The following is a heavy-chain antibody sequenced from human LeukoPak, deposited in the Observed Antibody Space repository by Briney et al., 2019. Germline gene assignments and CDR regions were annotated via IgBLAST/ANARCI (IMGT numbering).Heavy chain of an antibody. Sequence: PSETLSLTCTVSGGSISGGGYYWSWIRQPPGKGLEWIGYIYHSGSTYYNPSLKSRVTISVDRSKNQFSLKLSSVTAADTAVYYCARGGRYYDSSGQKYAFDIWGQGTMVTVSS. V-gene: IGHV4-30-2*01. CDR3: ARGGRYYDSSGQKYAFDI. J-gene: IGHJ3*02. D-gene: IGHD3-22*01. CDR2: IYHSGST. CDR1: GGSISGGGYY.